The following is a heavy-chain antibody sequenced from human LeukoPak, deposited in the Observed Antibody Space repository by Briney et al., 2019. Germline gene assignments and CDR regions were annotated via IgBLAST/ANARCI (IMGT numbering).Heavy chain of an antibody. Sequence: GGSLRLSCAASGVTFSSYSMNWVRQAPGKGLEWVSYISSSSSTIYYVDSVKGRFTISRDNAKNSLYLQMNSLRAEDTAVYYCARDWGQQLEPYYFDYWGQGTLVTVSS. V-gene: IGHV3-48*01. CDR3: ARDWGQQLEPYYFDY. CDR2: ISSSSSTI. CDR1: GVTFSSYS. D-gene: IGHD6-13*01. J-gene: IGHJ4*02.